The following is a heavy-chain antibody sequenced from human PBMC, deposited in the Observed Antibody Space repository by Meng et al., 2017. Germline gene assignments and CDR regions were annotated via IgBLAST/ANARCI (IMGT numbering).Heavy chain of an antibody. CDR3: ARDCSGGSCYSIGV. V-gene: IGHV4-61*01. CDR2: IYYSGST. Sequence: VERQDLGRGLGRPSEPLSLTGTVSAASVSSGSYYWSCIRQPPGKGLEWIGYIYYSGSTNYNPSLKSRVTVSVDTSKNQFSLKLSSVTAADTAVYYCARDCSGGSCYSIGVWGQGTLVTVSS. D-gene: IGHD2-15*01. J-gene: IGHJ4*02. CDR1: AASVSSGSYY.